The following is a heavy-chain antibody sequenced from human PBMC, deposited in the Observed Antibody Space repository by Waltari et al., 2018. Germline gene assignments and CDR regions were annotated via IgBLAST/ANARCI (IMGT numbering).Heavy chain of an antibody. CDR2: ISYDGSNK. D-gene: IGHD4-17*01. J-gene: IGHJ4*02. Sequence: QVQLVESGGGVVQPGRSLRLSCAASGFTFSSYAMHWVRQAPGKGLGWVAVISYDGSNKYYADSVKGRFTISRDNSKNTLYLQMNSLRAEDTAVYYCARDEHGDYGFDYWGQGTLVTVSS. CDR1: GFTFSSYA. V-gene: IGHV3-30-3*01. CDR3: ARDEHGDYGFDY.